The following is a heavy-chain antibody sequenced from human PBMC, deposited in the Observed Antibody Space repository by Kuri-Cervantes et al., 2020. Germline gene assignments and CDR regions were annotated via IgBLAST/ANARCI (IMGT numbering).Heavy chain of an antibody. CDR3: ARLGAGYGSGSYDY. V-gene: IGHV4-61*01. D-gene: IGHD3-10*01. Sequence: SCTVSGYSISSGYYWGWIRQPPGKGLEWIGYIYYSGSTNYNPSLKSRVTISVDTSKNQFSLKLSSVTAADTAVYYCARLGAGYGSGSYDYWGQGTLVTVSS. CDR2: IYYSGST. J-gene: IGHJ4*02. CDR1: GYSISSGYY.